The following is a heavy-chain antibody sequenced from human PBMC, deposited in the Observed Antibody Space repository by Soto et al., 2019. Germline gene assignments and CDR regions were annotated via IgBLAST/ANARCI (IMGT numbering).Heavy chain of an antibody. J-gene: IGHJ3*02. Sequence: GGSLRLSCGASGFSFSDYSMNWVRQAPGKGLEWVSSISSSSSYIYYADSVKGRFTISRDNAKNTLYLQMNSLRAEDTAVYYCARDGSWYADAFDIWGQGTMVTVSS. V-gene: IGHV3-21*01. D-gene: IGHD6-13*01. CDR2: ISSSSSYI. CDR1: GFSFSDYS. CDR3: ARDGSWYADAFDI.